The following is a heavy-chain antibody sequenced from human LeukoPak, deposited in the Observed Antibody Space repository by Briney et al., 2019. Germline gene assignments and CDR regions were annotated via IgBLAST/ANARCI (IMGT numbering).Heavy chain of an antibody. CDR3: ARVHYYYDSSGYYYRGFDY. D-gene: IGHD3-22*01. CDR2: INWNGGST. V-gene: IGHV3-20*04. CDR1: GFTFDDYG. J-gene: IGHJ4*02. Sequence: GGSLRLSCAASGFTFDDYGISWVRQAPGKGLEWVSGINWNGGSTGYADSVKGRFTISRDNAKNSLYLQMNSLRAEDTALYYCARVHYYYDSSGYYYRGFDYWGQGTLVTVSS.